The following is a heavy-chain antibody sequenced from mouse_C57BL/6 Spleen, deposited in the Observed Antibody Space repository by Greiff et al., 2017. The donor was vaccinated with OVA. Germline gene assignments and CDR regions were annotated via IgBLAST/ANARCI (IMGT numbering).Heavy chain of an antibody. CDR2: IWSGGST. D-gene: IGHD1-1*01. CDR1: GFSLTSYG. CDR3: AKLDYGSSSGYFDV. J-gene: IGHJ1*03. Sequence: VQGVESGPGLVQPSQRLSITCTVSGFSLTSYGVHWVRQPPGKGLEWLGVIWSGGSTDYNAAFISRLSISKDNSKSQVFFKMNSLQADDTAIYYCAKLDYGSSSGYFDVWGTGTTVTVSS. V-gene: IGHV2-4*01.